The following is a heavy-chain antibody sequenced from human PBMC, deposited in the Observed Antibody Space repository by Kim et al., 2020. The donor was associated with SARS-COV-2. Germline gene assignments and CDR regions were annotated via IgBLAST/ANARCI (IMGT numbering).Heavy chain of an antibody. CDR2: IYYSGST. D-gene: IGHD1-20*01. V-gene: IGHV4-59*08. Sequence: SETLSLTCTVSGGSISSYYWSWIRQPPGKGLEWIGYIYYSGSTKYNPSLKSRVTISVDTSKNQFSLKLSSVTAADTAVYYCARHPYNWNGNWFDPWGQGTLVTVSS. CDR3: ARHPYNWNGNWFDP. J-gene: IGHJ5*02. CDR1: GGSISSYY.